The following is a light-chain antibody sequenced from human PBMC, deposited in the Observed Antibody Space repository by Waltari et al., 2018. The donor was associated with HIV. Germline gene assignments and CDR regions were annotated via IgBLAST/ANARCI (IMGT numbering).Light chain of an antibody. CDR3: VGWDSRLSGYV. Sequence: QSVLTQPPSASGTPGQRVTISCSGSSSNIETDNVYWYQQLTGAAPRLLSYKDTHRPSGVPDRFTGSKSGTSASLAISGLRSEDEADYYCVGWDSRLSGYVCGSGTKVTVL. J-gene: IGLJ1*01. V-gene: IGLV1-47*01. CDR2: KDT. CDR1: SSNIETDN.